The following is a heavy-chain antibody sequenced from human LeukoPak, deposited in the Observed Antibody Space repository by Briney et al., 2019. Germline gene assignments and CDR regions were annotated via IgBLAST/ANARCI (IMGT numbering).Heavy chain of an antibody. J-gene: IGHJ6*03. Sequence: SETLSLTCAVYSGSFSGYYWSWIRQPPGKGLEWIGEINHSGSTNYNPSLKSRVTISVDTSKNQFSLKLSSVTAADTAVYYCARIAARPRNPYYYYYYMDVWGKGTTVTVSS. CDR3: ARIAARPRNPYYYYYYMDV. V-gene: IGHV4-34*01. D-gene: IGHD6-6*01. CDR2: INHSGST. CDR1: SGSFSGYY.